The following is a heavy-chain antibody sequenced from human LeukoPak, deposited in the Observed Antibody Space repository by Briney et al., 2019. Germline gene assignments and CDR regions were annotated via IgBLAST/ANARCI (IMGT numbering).Heavy chain of an antibody. V-gene: IGHV3-23*01. CDR2: ITGSGGST. CDR3: AKRSPWTTVVTPGYYFDY. CDR1: GLSFSTYA. D-gene: IGHD4-23*01. J-gene: IGHJ4*02. Sequence: GGSLRLSCAASGLSFSTYAMSWVRQAPGKGLEWVSAITGSGGSTYYADSVKGRFTISRDNSKNTLYLQMNSLRAEDTAVYYCAKRSPWTTVVTPGYYFDYWGQGTLVTVSS.